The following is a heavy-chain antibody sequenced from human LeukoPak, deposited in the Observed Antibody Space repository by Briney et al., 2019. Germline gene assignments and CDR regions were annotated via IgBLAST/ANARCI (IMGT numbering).Heavy chain of an antibody. V-gene: IGHV1-8*01. Sequence: ASVKVSCKASGYTFTSYDINWVRQATGQGLEWMGWMNPNSGNTGYAQKLQGRVTMTTDTSTSTAYMELRSPRSDDTAVYYCARIAAAGRDHFDYWGQGTLVTVSS. J-gene: IGHJ4*02. CDR3: ARIAAAGRDHFDY. CDR2: MNPNSGNT. CDR1: GYTFTSYD. D-gene: IGHD6-13*01.